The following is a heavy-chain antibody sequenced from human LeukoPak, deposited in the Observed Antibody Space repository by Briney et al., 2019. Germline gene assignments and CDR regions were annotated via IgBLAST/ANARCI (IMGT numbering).Heavy chain of an antibody. V-gene: IGHV3-48*04. D-gene: IGHD4-11*01. CDR3: ARDPYYSNHLDF. CDR2: ISPASKTI. CDR1: VITFSDDS. Sequence: GGSLRLSCAASVITFSDDSMNWVRQAPGSGLEWVAYISPASKTIKYAASVKGRFIISRDNAKKSLYLQMKSLRAEGTAVYYCARDPYYSNHLDFLGQGTLVTVSS. J-gene: IGHJ4*02.